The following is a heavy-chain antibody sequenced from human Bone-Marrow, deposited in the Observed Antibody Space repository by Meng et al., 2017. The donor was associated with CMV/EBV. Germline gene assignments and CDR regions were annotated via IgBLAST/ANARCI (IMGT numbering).Heavy chain of an antibody. CDR2: TRNKANSYTT. CDR1: GFTFSDHY. D-gene: IGHD2-2*01. V-gene: IGHV3-72*01. J-gene: IGHJ3*02. Sequence: GGSLRLSCAASGFTFSDHYMDWVRQAPGKGLEWVGRTRNKANSYTTEYAASVKGRFTISRDDAKNSLYLQMNSLKTADTAVYYCARVIVVVPAAFDTNDAFDIWGQGTMVTVSS. CDR3: ARVIVVVPAAFDTNDAFDI.